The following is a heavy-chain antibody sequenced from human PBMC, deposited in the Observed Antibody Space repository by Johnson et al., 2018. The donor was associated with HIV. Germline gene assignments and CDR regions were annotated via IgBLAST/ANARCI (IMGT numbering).Heavy chain of an antibody. CDR2: IDAGGDT. CDR1: GIIVTGNF. D-gene: IGHD3-22*01. J-gene: IGHJ3*02. V-gene: IGHV3-66*01. Sequence: MLLVESGGGLVQPGGSLRLSCAASGIIVTGNFMSWVRQAPGKGLEWVSVIDAGGDTYYADPVKGRFTISRDNSKNTLYLQMNSLRAEDTAVYYCARVVVITYHDAFDIWGQGTMVTVSS. CDR3: ARVVVITYHDAFDI.